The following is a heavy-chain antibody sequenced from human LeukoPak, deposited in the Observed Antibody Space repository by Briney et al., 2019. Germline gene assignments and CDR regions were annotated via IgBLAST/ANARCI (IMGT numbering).Heavy chain of an antibody. CDR1: GFTFSDYY. D-gene: IGHD6-19*01. Sequence: GGSLRLSCAASGFTFSDYYMNWIRRAPGKGLEWVSYISSSVSTKYYADSVKGRFTISRDNAKNSLYLQMNSLRVEDTAVYYCARGLQWQWLGYGMDVWGQGTTVTVSS. V-gene: IGHV3-11*01. CDR2: ISSSVSTK. CDR3: ARGLQWQWLGYGMDV. J-gene: IGHJ6*02.